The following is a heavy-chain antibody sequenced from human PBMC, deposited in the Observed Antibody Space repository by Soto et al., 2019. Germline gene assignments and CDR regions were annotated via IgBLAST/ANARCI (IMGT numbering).Heavy chain of an antibody. Sequence: GGSLGLSCAASGFTFSNAWMNWVRQAPGKGLEWVGRIKSKTDGGTIDYAAPVKGRFTISRDDSKKTVYLQMNSLKIEDTAVYYCHRAAAGTDWGQGTLVTVSS. D-gene: IGHD6-13*01. CDR2: IKSKTDGGTI. V-gene: IGHV3-15*07. CDR1: GFTFSNAW. CDR3: HRAAAGTD. J-gene: IGHJ4*02.